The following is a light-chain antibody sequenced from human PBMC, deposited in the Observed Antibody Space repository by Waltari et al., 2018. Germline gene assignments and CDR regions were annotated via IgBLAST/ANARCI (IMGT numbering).Light chain of an antibody. CDR2: DAS. CDR1: QSVSSY. V-gene: IGKV3-11*01. CDR3: QQRSNWPRT. Sequence: EIVLTQSPATLSLSPGERATLSCRASQSVSSYLAWYQQKPGQAPRLLIYDASNRATGIQARFSGGGAGTDFSLTISRLEPEDFGVDYCQQRSNWPRTFGQGTKVEIK. J-gene: IGKJ1*01.